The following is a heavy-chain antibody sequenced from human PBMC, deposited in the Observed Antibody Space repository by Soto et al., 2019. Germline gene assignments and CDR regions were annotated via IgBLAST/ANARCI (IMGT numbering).Heavy chain of an antibody. CDR3: ARARGDYDILTGYYTPLFDY. J-gene: IGHJ4*02. CDR2: IYPGGST. D-gene: IGHD3-9*01. CDR1: GDSISSSNW. Sequence: SETLSLTCAVSGDSISSSNWWSWVRQPPGKGLEWIGEIYPGGSTNYNPSLKTRVTISVDKSKNQFSLKLTSVTAADTAVYYCARARGDYDILTGYYTPLFDYWGQGTLVTVSS. V-gene: IGHV4-4*02.